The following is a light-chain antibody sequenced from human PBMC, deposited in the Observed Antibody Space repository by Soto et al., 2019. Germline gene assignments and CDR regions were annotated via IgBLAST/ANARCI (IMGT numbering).Light chain of an antibody. V-gene: IGKV3-11*01. CDR3: QQRSTWPRIT. CDR1: QSVSSY. Sequence: EIVLTQSPATLSLSPGERATLSCRASQSVSSYLAWYQQKPGQAPRLLIYDASNRATGIPDRFSGSGSGTDFTLTISSLEPEDFAVYYCQQRSTWPRITFGQGTRLEIK. CDR2: DAS. J-gene: IGKJ5*01.